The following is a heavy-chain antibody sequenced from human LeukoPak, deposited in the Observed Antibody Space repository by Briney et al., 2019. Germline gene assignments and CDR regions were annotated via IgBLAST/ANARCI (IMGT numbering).Heavy chain of an antibody. CDR3: ARVTLYGESALDY. CDR2: IKQDGSEK. CDR1: RFSLSSYW. J-gene: IGHJ4*02. Sequence: GGSLRLSCAHSRFSLSSYWISWVRQAPGKGLEWVANIKQDGSEKYYVDSVKGRFTISRDNAKISLYLQMNSLRTEGTAVYYCARVTLYGESALDYWGQGTLVTVSS. D-gene: IGHD4-17*01. V-gene: IGHV3-7*02.